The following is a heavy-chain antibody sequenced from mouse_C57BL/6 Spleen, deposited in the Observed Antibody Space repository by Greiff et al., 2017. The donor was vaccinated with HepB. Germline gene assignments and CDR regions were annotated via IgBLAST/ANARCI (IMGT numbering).Heavy chain of an antibody. CDR2: INPNNGGT. CDR1: GYTFTDYY. J-gene: IGHJ4*01. D-gene: IGHD1-1*01. V-gene: IGHV1-26*01. CDR3: HYYGSSSYYYAMDY. Sequence: VQLQQSGPELVKPGASVKISCKASGYTFTDYYMNWVKQSHGKSLEWIGDINPNNGGTSYNQKFKGKATLTVDKSSSTAYMELRSLTSEDSAVYYCHYYGSSSYYYAMDYWGQGTSVTVSS.